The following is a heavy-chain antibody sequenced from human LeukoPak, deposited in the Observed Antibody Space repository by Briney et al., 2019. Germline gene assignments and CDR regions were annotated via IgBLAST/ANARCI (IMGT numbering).Heavy chain of an antibody. CDR2: ISSSGSTI. CDR3: AKIGPGVLSYYFDY. J-gene: IGHJ4*02. CDR1: GFTFSSYE. V-gene: IGHV3-48*03. Sequence: PGGSLRLXCAASGFTFSSYEMNWVRQAPGKGLEWVSYISSSGSTIYYADSVKGRFTISRDNAKNSLYLQMNSLRAEDTAVYYCAKIGPGVLSYYFDYWGQGTLVTVSS. D-gene: IGHD3-16*02.